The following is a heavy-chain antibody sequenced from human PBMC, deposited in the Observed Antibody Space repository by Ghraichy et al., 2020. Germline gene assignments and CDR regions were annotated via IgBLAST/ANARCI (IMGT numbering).Heavy chain of an antibody. CDR2: ISYDGSNK. V-gene: IGHV3-30*18. CDR1: GFTFSSYG. D-gene: IGHD3-3*02. CDR3: ANLARDADFDY. J-gene: IGHJ4*02. Sequence: GGSLRLSCAASGFTFSSYGMHWVRQAPGKGLEWVAVISYDGSNKYYADSVKGRFTISRDNSKNTLYLQMNSLRAEDTAVYYCANLARDADFDYWGQGTLVTVSS.